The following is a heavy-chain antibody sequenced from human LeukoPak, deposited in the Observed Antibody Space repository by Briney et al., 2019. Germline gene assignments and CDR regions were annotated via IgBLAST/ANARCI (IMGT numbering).Heavy chain of an antibody. Sequence: GASVKVSCKASGGTFSSYAISWVRQAPGQGLEWMGRIIPILGIANYAQKFQGRVTITADKSTSTAYMELSSLRSEDTAVYYCARVLRVGVTLPYGMDVWGQGTTVTVSS. CDR1: GGTFSSYA. CDR3: ARVLRVGVTLPYGMDV. D-gene: IGHD1-26*01. CDR2: IIPILGIA. J-gene: IGHJ6*02. V-gene: IGHV1-69*04.